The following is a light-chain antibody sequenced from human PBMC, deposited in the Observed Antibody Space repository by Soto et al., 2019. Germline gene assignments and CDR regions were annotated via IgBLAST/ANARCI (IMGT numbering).Light chain of an antibody. V-gene: IGKV1-5*01. CDR1: QSISSW. J-gene: IGKJ2*01. Sequence: DIQMTQSPSTLSASVGDRVTITCRASQSISSWLAWYQQKPGKARKLLIYDASSLESGVPSRFSGSGSGTEFTLTISSLQADDFATYYCQQYNSYSYTFGQGTKVDIK. CDR3: QQYNSYSYT. CDR2: DAS.